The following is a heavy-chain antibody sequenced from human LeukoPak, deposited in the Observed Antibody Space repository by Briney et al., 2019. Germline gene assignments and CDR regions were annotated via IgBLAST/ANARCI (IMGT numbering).Heavy chain of an antibody. Sequence: SETLSLTCTVSGGSISSSSYYWGWIRQPPGKGLEWIGSIYYSGSTYYNPSLKSRVTISVDTSKNQFSLKLSSVTAADTAVYYCARLGSSGWSVRGDYWGQGTLVTVSS. CDR1: GGSISSSSYY. V-gene: IGHV4-39*01. D-gene: IGHD6-19*01. CDR2: IYYSGST. J-gene: IGHJ4*02. CDR3: ARLGSSGWSVRGDY.